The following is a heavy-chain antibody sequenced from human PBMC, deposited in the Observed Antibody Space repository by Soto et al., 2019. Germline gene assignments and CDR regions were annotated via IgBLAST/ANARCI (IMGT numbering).Heavy chain of an antibody. D-gene: IGHD3-10*01. V-gene: IGHV4-31*03. CDR2: IHYSGTT. J-gene: IGHJ4*02. Sequence: PSETLSLTCTVSGGSISSGDYYWSWIRQYPGKGLEWIGFIHYSGTTYYNPSLKSRVAISVDTSRNDFSLKLSSVTAADTAVYYCARVVMVRGVTDFDYWGQGTLVTVSS. CDR3: ARVVMVRGVTDFDY. CDR1: GGSISSGDYY.